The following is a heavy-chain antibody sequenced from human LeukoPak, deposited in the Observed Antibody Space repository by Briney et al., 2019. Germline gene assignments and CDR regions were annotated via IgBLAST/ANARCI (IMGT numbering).Heavy chain of an antibody. J-gene: IGHJ4*02. Sequence: ASVTVSCKASGGTFSSYAISWVRQAPGQGLEWMGGIIPIFGTANYAQKFQGRVTITADESTNTAYMELSSLRSEDTAVYYCARDRGVTMVRGVIDSFDYWGQGTLVTVSS. CDR3: ARDRGVTMVRGVIDSFDY. CDR2: IIPIFGTA. V-gene: IGHV1-69*01. CDR1: GGTFSSYA. D-gene: IGHD3-10*01.